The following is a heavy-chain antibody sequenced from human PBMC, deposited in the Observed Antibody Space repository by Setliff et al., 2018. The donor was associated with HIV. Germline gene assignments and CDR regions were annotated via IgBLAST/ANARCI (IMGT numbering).Heavy chain of an antibody. CDR1: GGSISSSSDY. CDR3: ARQNSGWGVGLYYFDY. CDR2: IYYSGSI. D-gene: IGHD6-19*01. J-gene: IGHJ4*02. Sequence: PSETLSLTCSVSGGSISSSSDYWGWIRQPPGKGLEWIGSIYYSGSIYYNPSLKSRVTISVDTPNNHFSLRLSSVTAAGTALYYCARQNSGWGVGLYYFDYWGQGTLVTVSS. V-gene: IGHV4-39*01.